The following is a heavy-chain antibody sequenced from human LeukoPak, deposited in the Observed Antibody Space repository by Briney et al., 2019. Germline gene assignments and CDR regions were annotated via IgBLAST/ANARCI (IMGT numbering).Heavy chain of an antibody. V-gene: IGHV3-23*01. CDR3: AKDAHRVVGIVVVVAATAYCDY. D-gene: IGHD2-15*01. J-gene: IGHJ4*02. Sequence: PGGSLRLSCAASGFIFTDAWMSWVRQAPGKGLEWVSAISGSGGSTYYADSVKGRFTISRDNSKNTLYLQMNSLRAEDTAVYYCAKDAHRVVGIVVVVAATAYCDYWGQGTLVTVSS. CDR2: ISGSGGST. CDR1: GFIFTDAW.